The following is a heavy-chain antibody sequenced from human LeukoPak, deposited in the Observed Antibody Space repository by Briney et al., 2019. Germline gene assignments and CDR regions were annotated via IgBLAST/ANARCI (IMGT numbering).Heavy chain of an antibody. CDR3: ARDRRAMVRGGPFDY. CDR1: GFTFSDYY. Sequence: PGGSLRLSCAASGFTFSDYYMSWIRQAPGKGLEWVSYISSSGSTIYYADSVKGRFTISRDNAKNSLYLQMNSLRAEDAAVYYCARDRRAMVRGGPFDYWGQGTLVTVSS. D-gene: IGHD5-18*01. V-gene: IGHV3-11*01. J-gene: IGHJ4*02. CDR2: ISSSGSTI.